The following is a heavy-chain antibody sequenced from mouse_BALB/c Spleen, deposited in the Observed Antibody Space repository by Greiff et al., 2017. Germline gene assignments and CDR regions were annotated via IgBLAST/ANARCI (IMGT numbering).Heavy chain of an antibody. CDR3: NGGGNCGGVAY. J-gene: IGHJ3*01. CDR2: IDPENGDT. Sequence: VQLQQSGAELVRPGASVKLSCTASGFNIKDYYMHWVKQRPEQGLEWIGWIDPENGDTEYAPKFQGKATMTADTSSNTAYLQLSSLTSEDTAVYYCNGGGNCGGVAYWGQGTLVTVSA. V-gene: IGHV14-4*02. D-gene: IGHD2-1*01. CDR1: GFNIKDYY.